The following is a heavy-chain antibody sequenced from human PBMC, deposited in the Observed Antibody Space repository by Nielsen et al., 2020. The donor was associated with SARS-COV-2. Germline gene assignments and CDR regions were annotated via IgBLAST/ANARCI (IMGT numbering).Heavy chain of an antibody. CDR3: ARRPTVYYYYYMDV. Sequence: SETLSLTCAVYGGSFSGYYWSWIRQPPGKGLEWIGEINHSGTTNYNPSLKSRVTISVDTSTNQFSLKLSSVTAADTAVYYCARRPTVYYYYYMDVWGKGTTVTVSS. CDR2: INHSGTT. J-gene: IGHJ6*03. D-gene: IGHD4-17*01. CDR1: GGSFSGYY. V-gene: IGHV4-34*01.